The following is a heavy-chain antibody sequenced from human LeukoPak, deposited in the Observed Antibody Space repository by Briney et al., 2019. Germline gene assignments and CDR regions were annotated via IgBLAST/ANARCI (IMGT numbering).Heavy chain of an antibody. V-gene: IGHV4-59*01. CDR1: GGSISSYY. CDR2: IYYSGST. Sequence: SVTLSLTCTVSGGSISSYYWSWIRQPPGKGREWIGYIYYSGSTNYNPSLKSRVTISVDTSKNQFSLKLSSVTAADTAVYYCARGEYYYDSSGYYPFDYWGQGILVTVSS. J-gene: IGHJ4*02. D-gene: IGHD3-22*01. CDR3: ARGEYYYDSSGYYPFDY.